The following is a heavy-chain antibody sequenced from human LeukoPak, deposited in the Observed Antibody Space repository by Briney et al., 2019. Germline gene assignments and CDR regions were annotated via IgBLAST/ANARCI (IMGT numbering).Heavy chain of an antibody. V-gene: IGHV3-30*02. CDR3: VKDYGTRGTGGAYLDA. CDR2: IQYEERNK. J-gene: IGHJ5*02. CDR1: VFTLSNYI. Sequence: PRRSPRLSCAAPVFTLSNYITHSGRATPGGGLGCMTHIQYEERNKNSADSLKGRFTISRDNSKNTLYLQMNSLRTEDTAIYYWVKDYGTRGTGGAYLDAWGQGTLVTVSS. D-gene: IGHD1-1*01.